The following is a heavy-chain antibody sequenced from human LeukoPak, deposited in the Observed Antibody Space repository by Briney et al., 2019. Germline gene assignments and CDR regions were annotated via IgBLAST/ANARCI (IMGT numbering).Heavy chain of an antibody. D-gene: IGHD3-22*01. CDR1: GFTLSPFA. Sequence: PGGSLRLSCEASGFTLSPFAMYWVRQAPGKGLDYVSAISSDGSRTHYADSVTGRFTISRDNSKNTLFLQMGSLRAENTAVYFCAKRGVVIRVILVGFHKEAYYFDSWGQGALVTVSS. CDR2: ISSDGSRT. CDR3: AKRGVVIRVILVGFHKEAYYFDS. V-gene: IGHV3-64*02. J-gene: IGHJ4*02.